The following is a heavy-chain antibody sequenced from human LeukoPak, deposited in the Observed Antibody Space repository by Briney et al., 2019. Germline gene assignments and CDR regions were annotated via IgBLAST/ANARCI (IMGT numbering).Heavy chain of an antibody. J-gene: IGHJ6*02. CDR3: ARDGVLRYSIPGDYHYGMDV. V-gene: IGHV3-11*01. D-gene: IGHD3-9*01. CDR1: GFTFSDYY. CDR2: ISSSGSTI. Sequence: PGGSLRLSCAASGFTFSDYYMSWIRQAPGKGLEWVSYISSSGSTIYYADSVKGRFTISRDNAKNSLYLQMNSLRAEDTAVYYCARDGVLRYSIPGDYHYGMDVWGQGTTVTVSS.